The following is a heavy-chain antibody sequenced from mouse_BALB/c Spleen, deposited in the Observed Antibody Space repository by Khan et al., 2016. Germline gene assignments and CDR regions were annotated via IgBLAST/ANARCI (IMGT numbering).Heavy chain of an antibody. Sequence: EVKLLESGGGLVQPGGSLKLSCAASGFDFSRYWLSWVRQAPGKGLEWIGDINPDSSTIYYPPSLKDIFIIPRDTAKNTLYLQMSKVSSEDTAVYYCARLAYYGTMDYWGQGTSVTVSA. CDR3: ARLAYYGTMDY. D-gene: IGHD1-1*01. CDR1: GFDFSRYW. CDR2: INPDSSTI. J-gene: IGHJ4*01. V-gene: IGHV4-1*02.